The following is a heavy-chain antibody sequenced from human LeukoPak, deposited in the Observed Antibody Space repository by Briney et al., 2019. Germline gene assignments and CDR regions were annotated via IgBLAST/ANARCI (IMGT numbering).Heavy chain of an antibody. D-gene: IGHD6-19*01. V-gene: IGHV1-8*01. CDR1: GYTFTSYD. J-gene: IGHJ5*02. Sequence: ASVKVSCKASGYTFTSYDISWVRQATGQGLEWMGWMNPNSGNTGYAQKFQGRVTMTRNTSISTAYMELSSLRSEDTAVYYCARGRLPGIAVVIWFDPWGQGTLVTVSS. CDR2: MNPNSGNT. CDR3: ARGRLPGIAVVIWFDP.